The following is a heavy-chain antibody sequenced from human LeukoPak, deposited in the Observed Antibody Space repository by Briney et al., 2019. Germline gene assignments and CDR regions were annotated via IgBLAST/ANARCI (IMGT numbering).Heavy chain of an antibody. CDR3: ARENSGSYREFDY. CDR2: IYYSGST. J-gene: IGHJ4*02. D-gene: IGHD1-26*01. CDR1: GVTISSHY. Sequence: SETLTLTCTASGVTISSHYWSWIRQPPGEGLEWIGYIYYSGSTNYNPSLKSRVTISVDTSKNQFSLKLSSVTAADTAVLYCARENSGSYREFDYWGQGTLVTVSS. V-gene: IGHV4-59*11.